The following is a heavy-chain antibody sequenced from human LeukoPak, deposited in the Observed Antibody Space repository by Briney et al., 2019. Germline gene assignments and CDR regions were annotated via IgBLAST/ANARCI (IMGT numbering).Heavy chain of an antibody. CDR1: GNSISSSYY. CDR2: IYHSGST. J-gene: IGHJ4*02. V-gene: IGHV4-38-2*01. CDR3: ARHEQWLVPVDY. Sequence: PSEXXSLTCAVSGNSISSSYYWGWIRQPPGKGLEWIASIYHSGSTYFNPSLKSRVTISMDTSKNEFSLKLSSVTAADTAVYYCARHEQWLVPVDYWGQGTLVTVSS. D-gene: IGHD6-19*01.